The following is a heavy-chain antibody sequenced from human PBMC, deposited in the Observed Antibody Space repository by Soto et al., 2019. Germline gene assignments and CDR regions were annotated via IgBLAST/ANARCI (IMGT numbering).Heavy chain of an antibody. Sequence: QLQLQESGPGLVKPSETLSLTCTVSGGSISSSSYYWGWIRQPPGKGLEWIGSIYYSGSTYYNPSLKSRVTISVDTSKNQFSLKLSSVTAADTAVYYCARSHKSGWYNGGYWFDPWGQGTLVTVSS. V-gene: IGHV4-39*01. D-gene: IGHD6-19*01. J-gene: IGHJ5*02. CDR1: GGSISSSSYY. CDR3: ARSHKSGWYNGGYWFDP. CDR2: IYYSGST.